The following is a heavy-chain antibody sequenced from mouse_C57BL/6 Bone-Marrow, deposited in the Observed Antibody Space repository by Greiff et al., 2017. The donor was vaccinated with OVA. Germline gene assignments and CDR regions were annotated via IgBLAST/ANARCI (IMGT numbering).Heavy chain of an antibody. V-gene: IGHV1-76*01. Sequence: QVQLQQSGAELVRPGASVKLSCKASGYTFTDYYINWVKQRPGQGLEWIARIYPGSGNTYYNEKFKGKATLTAEKSSSTAYMQLSSLTSEDSAVYFCEGYYYGSSYGYFDVWGTGTTVTVSS. CDR3: EGYYYGSSYGYFDV. CDR1: GYTFTDYY. D-gene: IGHD1-1*01. CDR2: IYPGSGNT. J-gene: IGHJ1*03.